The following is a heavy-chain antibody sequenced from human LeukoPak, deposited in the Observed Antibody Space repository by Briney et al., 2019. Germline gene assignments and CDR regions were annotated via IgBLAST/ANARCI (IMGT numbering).Heavy chain of an antibody. J-gene: IGHJ3*02. D-gene: IGHD5-18*01. CDR2: IHYSGST. CDR3: ASGRGLYSFYAFTI. CDR1: GASVTSYY. Sequence: SETLSLTCTVSGASVTSYYWSWIRQPPGKGLEWIGYIHYSGSTNYNPSLESRVTISVDTSKKQLSLILSSVTAADTAVYYCASGRGLYSFYAFTIWGQGTMVTVSS. V-gene: IGHV4-59*02.